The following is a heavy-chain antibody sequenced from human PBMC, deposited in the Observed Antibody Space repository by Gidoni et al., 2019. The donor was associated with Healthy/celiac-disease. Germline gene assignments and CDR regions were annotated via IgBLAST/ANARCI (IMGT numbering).Heavy chain of an antibody. D-gene: IGHD3-10*01. Sequence: QLQLQESGPGLVKPSETLSLTCTVYGGPISRSSYSWGWIRQPPGKGLEWIGSIYYSGSTYYNPSLKSRVTRSVDTSKNQFSLKLSSVTAADTAVYYCARHTYYYGSGSYRFDYWGQGTLVTVSS. CDR3: ARHTYYYGSGSYRFDY. J-gene: IGHJ4*02. V-gene: IGHV4-39*01. CDR2: IYYSGST. CDR1: GGPISRSSYS.